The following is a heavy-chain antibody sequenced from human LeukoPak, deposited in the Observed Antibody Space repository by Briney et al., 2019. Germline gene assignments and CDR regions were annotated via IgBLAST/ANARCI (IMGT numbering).Heavy chain of an antibody. CDR3: ARDIVVVPAAPFDP. J-gene: IGHJ5*02. CDR2: IKQDGSEK. D-gene: IGHD2-2*01. Sequence: GALRLSCAASGVTFSSYWMSWVIQAPGKGVKWVANIKQDGSEKYYVDSVKGRFTISRDNAKNSLYLQMNSLRAEDTAVYYCARDIVVVPAAPFDPWGQGTLVTVSS. V-gene: IGHV3-7*01. CDR1: GVTFSSYW.